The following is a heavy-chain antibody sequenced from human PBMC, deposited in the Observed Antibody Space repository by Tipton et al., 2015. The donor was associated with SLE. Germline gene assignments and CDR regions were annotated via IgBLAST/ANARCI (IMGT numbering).Heavy chain of an antibody. CDR3: ARDGIAVAAQIY. V-gene: IGHV3-11*04. D-gene: IGHD6-19*01. J-gene: IGHJ4*02. CDR1: GFTFDDYA. CDR2: ISSSGSTI. Sequence: SLRLSCAASGFTFDDYAMHWVRQAPGKGLEWVSYISSSGSTIYYADSVKGRFTISRDNAKNSLYLQMNSLRAEDTAVYYCARDGIAVAAQIYWGQGTLVTVSS.